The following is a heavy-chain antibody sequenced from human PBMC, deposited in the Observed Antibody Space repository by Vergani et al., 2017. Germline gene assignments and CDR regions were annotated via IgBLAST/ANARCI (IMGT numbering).Heavy chain of an antibody. CDR2: IRYDGINK. J-gene: IGHJ6*02. CDR3: AKDVVIAVTQSYGMDV. Sequence: QVQLVESGGGVVQPGGSLRLSCAASEFIFSNYGMHWVRQAPGKGLEWVAFIRYDGINKYYADSVKGRFTISRDNSKNTLYLQMNSLRAEDTAVYYCAKDVVIAVTQSYGMDVWGQGTTVTVSS. D-gene: IGHD6-19*01. V-gene: IGHV3-30*02. CDR1: EFIFSNYG.